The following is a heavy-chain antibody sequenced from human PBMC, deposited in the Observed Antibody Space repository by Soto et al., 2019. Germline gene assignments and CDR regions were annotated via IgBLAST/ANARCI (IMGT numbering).Heavy chain of an antibody. CDR1: GGSISSYY. V-gene: IGHV4-59*12. CDR3: ARVGPTIAARPNRFDY. J-gene: IGHJ4*02. D-gene: IGHD6-6*01. CDR2: IYYSGST. Sequence: SETLSLTCTVSGGSISSYYWSWIRQPPGKGLQWIGYIYYSGSTNYNPSLKSRVTISVDTSKNQFSLSLSSVTAADTAVYYCARVGPTIAARPNRFDYWGQGTLVTVSS.